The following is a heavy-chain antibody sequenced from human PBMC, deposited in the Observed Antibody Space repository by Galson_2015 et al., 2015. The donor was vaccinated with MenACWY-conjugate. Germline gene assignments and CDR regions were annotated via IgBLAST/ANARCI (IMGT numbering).Heavy chain of an antibody. CDR3: ARASRDYGDRDYNFHH. Sequence: SLRLSCAASGFTFSDHFMDWVRQAPGKGLEWVGRSRDKANSYTTEYAASVRGRFTISRDDSKNSLYLQMSSLETEDTAVYYCARASRDYGDRDYNFHHWGQGTLVTVSS. J-gene: IGHJ4*02. D-gene: IGHD4-17*01. CDR2: SRDKANSYTT. V-gene: IGHV3-72*01. CDR1: GFTFSDHF.